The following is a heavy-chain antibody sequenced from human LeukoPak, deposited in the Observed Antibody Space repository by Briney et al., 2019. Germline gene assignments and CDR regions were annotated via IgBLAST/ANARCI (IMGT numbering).Heavy chain of an antibody. J-gene: IGHJ4*02. D-gene: IGHD2-2*01. Sequence: SGGSLRLSCAASGFTFSNNWMHWVRQAPGKGLVWVSHINRDGSSTKYADSVKGRFTISRDNAKNTLYPQMISLRAEDTAAYYCARDYCSSTTCYPDYWGQGTLVTVSS. CDR3: ARDYCSSTTCYPDY. CDR2: INRDGSST. V-gene: IGHV3-74*03. CDR1: GFTFSNNW.